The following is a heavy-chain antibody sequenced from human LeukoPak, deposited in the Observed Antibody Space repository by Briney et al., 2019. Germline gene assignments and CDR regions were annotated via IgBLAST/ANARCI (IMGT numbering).Heavy chain of an antibody. CDR3: ARDKGCCSGGSCLGLPGPYGMDV. J-gene: IGHJ6*02. V-gene: IGHV4-59*01. Sequence: PSETLSLTCTVSGGSISSYYWSWIRQPPGKGLEWIGYIYYSGSTNYNPSLKSRVTISVDTSKNQFSLKLSSVTAADTAVYYCARDKGCCSGGSCLGLPGPYGMDVWGQGTTVTVSS. D-gene: IGHD2-15*01. CDR1: GGSISSYY. CDR2: IYYSGST.